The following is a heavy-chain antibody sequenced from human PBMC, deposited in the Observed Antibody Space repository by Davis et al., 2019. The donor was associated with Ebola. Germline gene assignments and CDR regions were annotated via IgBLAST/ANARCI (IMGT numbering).Heavy chain of an antibody. V-gene: IGHV4-34*01. CDR1: GGSFSGYY. D-gene: IGHD3-3*01. Sequence: SETLSLTCAVYGGSFSGYYWSWIRQPPGKGLEWIGYIYYSGSTNYNPSLKSRVTISVDKSKNQFSLKLSSVTAADTAVYYCARVGFDFWSADYGMDVWGQGTTVTVSS. CDR2: IYYSGST. J-gene: IGHJ6*02. CDR3: ARVGFDFWSADYGMDV.